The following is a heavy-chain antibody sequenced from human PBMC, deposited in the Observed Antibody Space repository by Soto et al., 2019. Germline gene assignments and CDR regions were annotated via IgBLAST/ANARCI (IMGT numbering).Heavy chain of an antibody. Sequence: QVQLVQSGAEVKNPGASVEVSCKASGNTFTDFYMHWVRQAPGQGLEWMGWINPNTGVTKFARKFQGRVIMNRDTSINTAFMVLSVMRYDDTALYFCARAAVGAEYYYFDSWGQGTLVTVSS. CDR2: INPNTGVT. D-gene: IGHD1-26*01. CDR3: ARAAVGAEYYYFDS. V-gene: IGHV1-2*02. J-gene: IGHJ4*02. CDR1: GNTFTDFY.